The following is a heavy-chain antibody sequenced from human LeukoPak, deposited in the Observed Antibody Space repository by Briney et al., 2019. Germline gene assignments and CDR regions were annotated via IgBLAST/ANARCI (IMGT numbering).Heavy chain of an antibody. CDR3: ARDSPPAYCSDGSCYFDY. V-gene: IGHV4-61*02. J-gene: IGHJ4*02. CDR1: GGSISSGSYY. CDR2: VYTSGST. Sequence: PSQTLSLTCTVSGGSISSGSYYWSWIRQPAGKGLEWIGRVYTSGSTDYNPSLKSRVTISLDTSKNQFSLKLSSVTAADTAVYYCARDSPPAYCSDGSCYFDYWGQGTLVTVSS. D-gene: IGHD2-15*01.